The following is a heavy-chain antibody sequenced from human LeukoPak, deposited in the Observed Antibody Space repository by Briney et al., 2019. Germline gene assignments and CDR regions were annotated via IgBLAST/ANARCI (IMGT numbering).Heavy chain of an antibody. V-gene: IGHV4-34*01. Sequence: SETLSLTCAVYGGSFSGYYWSWIRQPPGKGLEWIGEINHSGSTNYNPSLKSRVTISVDTSKNQFSLKLSSVTAADTAVYYCAXQRGTYYYVHPFDYWGQGTLVTVSS. D-gene: IGHD3-10*02. CDR1: GGSFSGYY. J-gene: IGHJ4*02. CDR3: AXQRGTYYYVHPFDY. CDR2: INHSGST.